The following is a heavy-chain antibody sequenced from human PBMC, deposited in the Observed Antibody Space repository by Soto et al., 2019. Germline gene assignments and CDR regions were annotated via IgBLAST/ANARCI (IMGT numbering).Heavy chain of an antibody. J-gene: IGHJ6*02. Sequence: QVQLVQSGAEVKKPGSSVKVSCKASGGTFSSYAISWVRQAPGQGLEWMGGIIPIFGTANYAQKCQGRVTITADESTSTAYMELSSLRSEDTAVYYCARDGRATVVTPAYYYGMDVWGQGTTVTVSS. V-gene: IGHV1-69*01. CDR3: ARDGRATVVTPAYYYGMDV. CDR1: GGTFSSYA. CDR2: IIPIFGTA. D-gene: IGHD4-17*01.